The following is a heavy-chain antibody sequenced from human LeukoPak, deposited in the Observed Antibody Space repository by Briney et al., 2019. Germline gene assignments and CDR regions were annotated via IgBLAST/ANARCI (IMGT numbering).Heavy chain of an antibody. CDR2: ISSSGSTI. V-gene: IGHV3-48*03. D-gene: IGHD2-21*02. J-gene: IGHJ4*02. Sequence: GGSLRLSCAASGFTFSSYEMNWVRQAPGKGLEWVSYISSSGSTIYYADSVKGRFTISRDNAKNSLYLQMNSLRAEDTAVYYCARGHAVTGGFDYWGQGTLVTVSS. CDR1: GFTFSSYE. CDR3: ARGHAVTGGFDY.